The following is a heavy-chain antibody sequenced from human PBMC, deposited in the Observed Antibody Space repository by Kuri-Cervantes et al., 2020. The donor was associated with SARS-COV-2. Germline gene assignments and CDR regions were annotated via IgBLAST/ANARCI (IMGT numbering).Heavy chain of an antibody. J-gene: IGHJ4*02. D-gene: IGHD1-26*01. Sequence: GGSLRLSCAASGFTFSSYSMNWVRQAPGKGLEWVSSISSSSSYIYYADSVKGRFTISRDNAKNSLYLQMNSLRAEDTAVYYCARVSGNYYRSYYFDYWGQGTLVTVSS. CDR1: GFTFSSYS. CDR3: ARVSGNYYRSYYFDY. V-gene: IGHV3-21*01. CDR2: ISSSSSYI.